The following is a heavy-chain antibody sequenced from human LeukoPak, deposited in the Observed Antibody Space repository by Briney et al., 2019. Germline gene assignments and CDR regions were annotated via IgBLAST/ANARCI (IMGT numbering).Heavy chain of an antibody. Sequence: ASVKVSCKASGYTFTSYGISWVRQAPGQGLEWMGWMNPNSGNTGYAQKFQGRVTMTRNTSISTAYMELSSLRSEDTAVYYCARQGQGYCSGGSCPDFDYWGQGTLVTVSS. CDR3: ARQGQGYCSGGSCPDFDY. D-gene: IGHD2-15*01. V-gene: IGHV1-8*02. CDR1: GYTFTSYG. CDR2: MNPNSGNT. J-gene: IGHJ4*02.